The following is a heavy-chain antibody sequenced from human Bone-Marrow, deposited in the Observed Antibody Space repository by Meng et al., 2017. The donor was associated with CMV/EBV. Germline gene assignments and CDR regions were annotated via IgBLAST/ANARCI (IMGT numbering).Heavy chain of an antibody. CDR1: GFTFSSYS. Sequence: GESLKISCAASGFTFSSYSMNWVRQAPGKGLEWVSSISSSSSYIYYADSVKGRFTISRDNAKNSLYLQMNSLRAEDTAVYYCARGAPIVVVPAATPFFFDYWGQGTLVTVPQ. V-gene: IGHV3-21*01. CDR3: ARGAPIVVVPAATPFFFDY. CDR2: ISSSSSYI. D-gene: IGHD2-2*01. J-gene: IGHJ4*02.